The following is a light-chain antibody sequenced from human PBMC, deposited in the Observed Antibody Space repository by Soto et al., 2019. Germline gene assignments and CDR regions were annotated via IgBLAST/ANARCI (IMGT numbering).Light chain of an antibody. J-gene: IGLJ3*02. Sequence: QSALTQPASVSGSPGHSITISCTGTSSDVGGYNYVSWYQQHPGKAPKLMIYDVSNRPSGVSNRFSGSKSGNTASLTISGLQAEDEADYYCSSYTSRSTVFGGGTKXTVL. CDR2: DVS. V-gene: IGLV2-14*01. CDR3: SSYTSRSTV. CDR1: SSDVGGYNY.